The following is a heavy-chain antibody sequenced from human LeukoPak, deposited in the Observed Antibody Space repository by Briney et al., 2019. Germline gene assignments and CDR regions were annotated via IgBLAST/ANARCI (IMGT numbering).Heavy chain of an antibody. J-gene: IGHJ4*02. CDR1: GFTFITYP. CDR3: AGGSSWYLDY. Sequence: PGGSLRLSCAASGFTFITYPMHWVRQAPGKGLEYVSSIISNGVGTYYANSVKGRFTISRDNSKNTLYLEMGSLRAEDMAVYCCAGGSSWYLDYWGQGTLVTVSS. D-gene: IGHD6-13*01. V-gene: IGHV3-64*01. CDR2: IISNGVGT.